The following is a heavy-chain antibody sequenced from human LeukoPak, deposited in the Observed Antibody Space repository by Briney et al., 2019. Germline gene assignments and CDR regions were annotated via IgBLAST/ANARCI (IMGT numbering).Heavy chain of an antibody. V-gene: IGHV1-2*02. Sequence: ASVKVSFKASGYTFTGYYMNWVRQAPGQGLEWMGWINPNSGATIYAQKFQGRVTMTRDTSISTAYLELSSLRSDDTAVYYCARDQYSGSSYYWGQGTLVTVSS. J-gene: IGHJ4*02. D-gene: IGHD1-26*01. CDR1: GYTFTGYY. CDR3: ARDQYSGSSYY. CDR2: INPNSGAT.